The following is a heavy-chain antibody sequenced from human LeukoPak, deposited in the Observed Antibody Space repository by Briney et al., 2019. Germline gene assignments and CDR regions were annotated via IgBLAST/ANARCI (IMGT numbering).Heavy chain of an antibody. CDR2: IYSGGST. J-gene: IGHJ4*02. D-gene: IGHD4-23*01. Sequence: GGSLRLSCAASGFTVSSNYMNWVRQAPGKGLEGLSVIYSGGSTYYADSVKGRFTISRDNSKNTLFLEMNSLRADDTAEYYCARGDDYGGAWYYFDYWGQGTLVTVSS. CDR3: ARGDDYGGAWYYFDY. CDR1: GFTVSSNY. V-gene: IGHV3-53*01.